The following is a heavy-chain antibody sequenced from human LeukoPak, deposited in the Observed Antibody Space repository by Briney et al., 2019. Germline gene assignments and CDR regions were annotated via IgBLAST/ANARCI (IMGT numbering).Heavy chain of an antibody. D-gene: IGHD5-12*01. Sequence: GGSLRLSCAASGFTFSSYGMHWVRQAPGKGLEWVAVIWYDGSNKYYADSVKGRFTISRDNSKNTLYLQMNSLRAEDTAVYCCARDRGYSGYALGDYWGQGTLVTVSS. V-gene: IGHV3-33*01. CDR2: IWYDGSNK. CDR1: GFTFSSYG. J-gene: IGHJ4*02. CDR3: ARDRGYSGYALGDY.